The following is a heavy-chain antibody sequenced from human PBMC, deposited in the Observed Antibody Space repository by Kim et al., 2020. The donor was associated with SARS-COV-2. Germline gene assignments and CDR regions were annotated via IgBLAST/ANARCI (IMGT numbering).Heavy chain of an antibody. V-gene: IGHV3-30-3*01. CDR3: ARGGFAEVEDYYFAMDV. CDR2: ISYDGSDK. D-gene: IGHD3-10*01. Sequence: GGSLRLSCTASGFTFNNYAMYWVRQAPGKGLEWMAVISYDGSDKYYADSVKGRFTISRDKSKNTLYLQMKSLRAEDTAVYYCARGGFAEVEDYYFAMDV. J-gene: IGHJ6*01. CDR1: GFTFNNYA.